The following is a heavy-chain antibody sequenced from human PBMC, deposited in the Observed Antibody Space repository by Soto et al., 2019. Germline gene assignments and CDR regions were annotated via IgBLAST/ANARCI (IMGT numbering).Heavy chain of an antibody. V-gene: IGHV3-74*01. CDR2: ISDDGSAA. Sequence: LRLSCAVSGFTFSAYWMHWVRQVPGKGLTWVSRISDDGSAATYADSVKGRFIISRDNAKNTLYLEMNTLRADDSGLYYCARGPRVSSTGTGAHWGRGTLVTVSS. CDR1: GFTFSAYW. D-gene: IGHD1-1*01. J-gene: IGHJ4*02. CDR3: ARGPRVSSTGTGAH.